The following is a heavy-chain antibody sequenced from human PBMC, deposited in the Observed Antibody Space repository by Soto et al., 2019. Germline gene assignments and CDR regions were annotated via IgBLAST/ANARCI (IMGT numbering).Heavy chain of an antibody. CDR3: ARHSRYCSSTSCYAAYYYGMDV. J-gene: IGHJ6*02. CDR1: GGSISSSSYY. CDR2: IYYSGST. D-gene: IGHD2-2*01. Sequence: SETLSLTCTVSGGSISSSSYYWGWIRQPPGKGLEWIGSIYYSGSTYYNPSLKSRVTISVDTSKNQFSLKLSSVTAADTAVYYCARHSRYCSSTSCYAAYYYGMDVWGQGTTVTVSS. V-gene: IGHV4-39*01.